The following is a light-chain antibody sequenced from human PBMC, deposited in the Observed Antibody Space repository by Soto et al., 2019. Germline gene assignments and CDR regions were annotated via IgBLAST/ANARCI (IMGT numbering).Light chain of an antibody. CDR2: GAS. Sequence: EIVMTQSPATLSVSPGDRATLSCRASQSVGSNLAWYQQKPGQAPRLLIYGASTRVTGIPARFSGSGSGTEFTLTISSLQSEDFAVYYCQHYGTSLTFGGGTKVDIK. CDR3: QHYGTSLT. J-gene: IGKJ4*01. V-gene: IGKV3-15*01. CDR1: QSVGSN.